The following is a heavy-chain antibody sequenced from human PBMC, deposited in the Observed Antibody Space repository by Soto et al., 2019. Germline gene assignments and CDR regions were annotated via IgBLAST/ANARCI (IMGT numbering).Heavy chain of an antibody. D-gene: IGHD4-17*01. V-gene: IGHV4-59*08. CDR1: GGSISSYY. Sequence: QVQLQESGPGLVKPSETLSLTCTVSGGSISSYYWSWIRQPPGKGLEWIGYIYYSGSTNYNPSLKRRLTTSVDTSKNRFSPNLCSVTAADPAEYYCARQWGDYACDSWSQGPLVTVSS. CDR3: ARQWGDYACDS. J-gene: IGHJ4*02. CDR2: IYYSGST.